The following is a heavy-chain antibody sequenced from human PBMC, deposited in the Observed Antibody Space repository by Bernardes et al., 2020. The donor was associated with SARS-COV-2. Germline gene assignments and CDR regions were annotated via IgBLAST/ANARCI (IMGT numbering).Heavy chain of an antibody. CDR3: TDGFFGWFDP. Sequence: SESLSLTCAVYGGSLSGHYWAWIRQSPGKGLEWIGEVNYNGFTNYNPSLKSRVIISVDTSRNQFSLKLRSVTAADTAVYYCTDGFFGWFDPWARGPLVIVSS. CDR1: GGSLSGHY. D-gene: IGHD3-3*01. J-gene: IGHJ5*02. V-gene: IGHV4-34*03. CDR2: VNYNGFT.